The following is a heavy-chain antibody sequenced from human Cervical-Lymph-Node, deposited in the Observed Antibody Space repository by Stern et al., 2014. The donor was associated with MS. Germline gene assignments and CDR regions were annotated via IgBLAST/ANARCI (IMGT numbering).Heavy chain of an antibody. CDR2: INKDGSEK. V-gene: IGHV3-7*01. D-gene: IGHD4-17*01. J-gene: IGHJ4*02. CDR3: ARKTTAKN. Sequence: EDQLVESGGGLVQPGGSLRLSCAGSGFTFSHYWMTWVCQAPGKGLEWVASINKDGSEKYYVDSLKGRFTISRDNAKNSLYLQMTSLRADDTAVYYCARKTTAKNWGQGTLVTVSS. CDR1: GFTFSHYW.